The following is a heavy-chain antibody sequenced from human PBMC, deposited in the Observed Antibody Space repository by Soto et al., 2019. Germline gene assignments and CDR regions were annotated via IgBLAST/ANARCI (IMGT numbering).Heavy chain of an antibody. CDR1: GYTFTSYA. V-gene: IGHV1-3*01. CDR2: INAGNGNT. CDR3: ARDLRSKGLHYYYYYYMDV. J-gene: IGHJ6*03. Sequence: GASVKVSCKASGYTFTSYAIHWVRQAPGQRLEWMGWINAGNGNTKYSQKFQGRVTITRDTSASTAYMELSSLRSEDTAVYYCARDLRSKGLHYYYYYYMDVWGKGTTVTVSS. D-gene: IGHD1-26*01.